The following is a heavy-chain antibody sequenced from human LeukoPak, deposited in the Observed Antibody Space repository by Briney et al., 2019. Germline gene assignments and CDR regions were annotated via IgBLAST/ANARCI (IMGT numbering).Heavy chain of an antibody. CDR1: GGSISSYY. CDR3: ARDGITMIVVGGLAFDI. Sequence: SETLSLTCTVSGGSISSYYWSWIRQPPGKGLEWIGCIHFSGTTYYTPSLKSRVTISVDTPKNQFSLNLNSVTAADTAIYYCARDGITMIVVGGLAFDIWGQGTMVTVSS. CDR2: IHFSGTT. J-gene: IGHJ3*02. V-gene: IGHV4-59*04. D-gene: IGHD3-22*01.